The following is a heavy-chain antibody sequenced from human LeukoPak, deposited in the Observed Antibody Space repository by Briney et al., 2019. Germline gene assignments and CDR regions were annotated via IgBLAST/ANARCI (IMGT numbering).Heavy chain of an antibody. Sequence: PGGSLRLSCAASGFTFSTYEINWVRQAPGEGLEWVAYISSSGSSIYYADSVKGRFTISRDNAENSLFLHMNSLRAEDTAVYYCARTLRGYSGYDWGFDYWGQGALVTVSS. CDR1: GFTFSTYE. CDR3: ARTLRGYSGYDWGFDY. CDR2: ISSSGSSI. V-gene: IGHV3-48*03. J-gene: IGHJ4*02. D-gene: IGHD5-12*01.